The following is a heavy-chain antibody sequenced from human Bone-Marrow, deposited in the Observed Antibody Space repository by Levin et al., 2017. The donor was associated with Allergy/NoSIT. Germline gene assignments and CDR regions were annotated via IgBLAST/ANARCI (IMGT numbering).Heavy chain of an antibody. V-gene: IGHV1-8*01. CDR3: ARAVRGHLLSDL. D-gene: IGHD3-10*01. CDR1: GYIFTSFA. CDR2: MIPSSTNT. J-gene: IGHJ5*02. Sequence: ASVKVSCKASGYIFTSFAIIWVRQATGQGLEWMGWMIPSSTNTGYSQRFQGRVTMTATTSINTAYMELSSLTSEDTALYFCARAVRGHLLSDLWGQGTQVTVSS.